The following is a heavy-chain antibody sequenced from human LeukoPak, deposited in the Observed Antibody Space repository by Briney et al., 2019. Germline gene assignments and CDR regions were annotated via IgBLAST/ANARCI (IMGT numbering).Heavy chain of an antibody. CDR3: ARASPGMAFDI. D-gene: IGHD3-10*01. J-gene: IGHJ3*02. Sequence: GRSLRLSCAASGFTFSSYGMHWVRQAPGKGLEWVAVIWYDGSNKYYADSVKGRFTISRDNSKNTLYLQMNSLRAEDTAVYYCARASPGMAFDIWGQGTMVTASS. CDR1: GFTFSSYG. CDR2: IWYDGSNK. V-gene: IGHV3-33*01.